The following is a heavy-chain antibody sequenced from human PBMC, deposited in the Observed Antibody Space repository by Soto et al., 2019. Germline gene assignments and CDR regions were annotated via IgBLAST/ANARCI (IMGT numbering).Heavy chain of an antibody. CDR1: GYTFTGYY. J-gene: IGHJ6*03. D-gene: IGHD2-2*01. CDR2: INPNSGGT. V-gene: IGHV1-2*04. Sequence: QVQLVQSGAEVKKPGASVKVSCKASGYTFTGYYMHWVRQAPGQGLEWMGWINPNSGGTNYAQKVQGWVTMTRDTSISTAYMELSRLRSDDTAVYYCARGLVVPAAMTHYYYYYMDVWGKGTTVTVSS. CDR3: ARGLVVPAAMTHYYYYYMDV.